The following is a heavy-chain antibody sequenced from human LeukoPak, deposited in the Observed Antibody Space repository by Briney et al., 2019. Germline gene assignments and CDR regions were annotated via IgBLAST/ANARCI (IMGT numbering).Heavy chain of an antibody. V-gene: IGHV3-23*01. Sequence: GGSLSLSCAASGFTLSSYAMSWVRQAPGKGVEWVSAFSGSGGRTYYVDSVKGGLTIPRDNSKNTLYMQMNSLRAEDTAVYYCAKDLHYDDSSALVYYWGQGTLVTVSS. CDR2: FSGSGGRT. CDR1: GFTLSSYA. D-gene: IGHD3-22*01. J-gene: IGHJ4*02. CDR3: AKDLHYDDSSALVYY.